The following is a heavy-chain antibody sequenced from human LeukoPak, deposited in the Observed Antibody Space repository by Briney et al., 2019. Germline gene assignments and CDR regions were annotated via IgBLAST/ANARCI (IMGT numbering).Heavy chain of an antibody. J-gene: IGHJ6*03. CDR3: ARGRSSYDYYYYMDV. D-gene: IGHD2-2*01. CDR2: IYTSGST. Sequence: SETLSLTCTVSGGSISSYYWSWIRQPAGKGLEWIGRIYTSGSTNYNPSLKSRVTMSVDTSKNQFSLKLSSVTAADTAVYYCARGRSSYDYYYYMDVWGKGTTVTASS. V-gene: IGHV4-4*07. CDR1: GGSISSYY.